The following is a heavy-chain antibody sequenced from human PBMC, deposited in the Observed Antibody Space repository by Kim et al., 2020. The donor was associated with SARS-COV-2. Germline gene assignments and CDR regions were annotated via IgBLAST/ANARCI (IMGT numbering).Heavy chain of an antibody. CDR3: ASPRRHYYDTSILAFDI. CDR2: LSSSGKTI. CDR1: GFTFSDYY. V-gene: IGHV3-11*01. J-gene: IGHJ3*02. Sequence: GGSLRLSCAASGFTFSDYYMTWIRQAPGKGLECVSYLSSSGKTIYYADSVKGRFTISRDNAKNSLFLQMNSLRAEDTAVYYCASPRRHYYDTSILAFDIWGPGTMVTVSS. D-gene: IGHD3-22*01.